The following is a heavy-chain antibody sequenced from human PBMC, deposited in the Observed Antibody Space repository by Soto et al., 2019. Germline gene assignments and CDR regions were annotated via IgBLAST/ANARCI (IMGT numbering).Heavy chain of an antibody. Sequence: EVQVLESGGGLVQPGGSLRLSCAASGFTIRNYAMSWVRQAPGKALEWVAGISGTTDRTYYRDSVEGRFNIFKDTSNTTLYLEMNSLRAEDTALYRCEGSWTWGQGTLVTVSS. D-gene: IGHD5-12*01. CDR2: ISGTTDRT. CDR3: EGSWT. CDR1: GFTIRNYA. V-gene: IGHV3-23*02. J-gene: IGHJ1*01.